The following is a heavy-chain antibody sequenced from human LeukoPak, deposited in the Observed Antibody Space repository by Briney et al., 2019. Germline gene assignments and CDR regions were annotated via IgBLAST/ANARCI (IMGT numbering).Heavy chain of an antibody. V-gene: IGHV3-30*04. D-gene: IGHD7-27*01. CDR2: ISYDASSK. CDR1: GFTFSRYA. CDR3: ARASGPDWGSIMVGKRH. J-gene: IGHJ4*02. Sequence: GTSLRLSCAASGFTFSRYAMHWVRQAPGKGLEWVAVISYDASSKFYAISVKGRFTISRDSAQNTLHLQMNSLRTDDSALYYCARASGPDWGSIMVGKRHWGQGTLVTVSS.